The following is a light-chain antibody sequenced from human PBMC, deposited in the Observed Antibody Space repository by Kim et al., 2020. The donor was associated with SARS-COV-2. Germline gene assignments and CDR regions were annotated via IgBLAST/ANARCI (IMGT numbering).Light chain of an antibody. CDR1: QSVSSSY. Sequence: SPGERATPSCRASQSVSSSYLSWYQQKPDQAPRLLIYGASSRATGIPDRFSGSGSGTEFTLTINRLEPEDFAVYYCHQYGSSPLTFGGGTKVDIK. CDR3: HQYGSSPLT. J-gene: IGKJ4*01. V-gene: IGKV3-20*01. CDR2: GAS.